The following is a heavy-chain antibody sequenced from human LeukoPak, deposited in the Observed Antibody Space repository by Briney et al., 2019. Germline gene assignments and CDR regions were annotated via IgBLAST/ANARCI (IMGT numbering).Heavy chain of an antibody. CDR2: ISDRGSTI. Sequence: GGSLRLSRAASGFIFSSYEMNWVRQAPGKGLEWISYISDRGSTIYYADSVKGRFTISRDNARNTLYLQMKSLRAEDTAVYYCAGSPYYANIDSEDYWGQGTLVTVSS. CDR1: GFIFSSYE. V-gene: IGHV3-48*03. CDR3: AGSPYYANIDSEDY. J-gene: IGHJ4*02. D-gene: IGHD3-10*01.